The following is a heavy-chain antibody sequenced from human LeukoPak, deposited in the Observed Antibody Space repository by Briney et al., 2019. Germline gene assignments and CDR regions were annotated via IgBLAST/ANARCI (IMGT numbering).Heavy chain of an antibody. Sequence: QVQLQESGPGLVKPWETLSLTCTVSGGSMSDYYWSWIRQPPGKGLEWIGYIYSTGSTNYNPSLKSRVTISVDTSKNQFSLKLSSVTAADTAVYYCARDSGDQYYFDYWGQGTLVTVSS. CDR1: GGSMSDYY. D-gene: IGHD1-1*01. CDR3: ARDSGDQYYFDY. J-gene: IGHJ4*02. CDR2: IYSTGST. V-gene: IGHV4-4*08.